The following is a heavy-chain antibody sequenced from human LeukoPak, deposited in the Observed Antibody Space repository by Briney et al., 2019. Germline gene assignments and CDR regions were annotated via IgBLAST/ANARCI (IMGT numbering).Heavy chain of an antibody. CDR1: GGSISSSSYY. Sequence: PSETLSLTCTVSGGSISSSSYYWGWIRQPPGKGLEWIGSIYYSGSTYYTPSLKSRVTISVDTSKNQFSLKLSSVTAADTAVYYCASIVVVITTVPDAFDIWGQGTMVTVSS. J-gene: IGHJ3*02. CDR2: IYYSGST. CDR3: ASIVVVITTVPDAFDI. V-gene: IGHV4-39*07. D-gene: IGHD3-22*01.